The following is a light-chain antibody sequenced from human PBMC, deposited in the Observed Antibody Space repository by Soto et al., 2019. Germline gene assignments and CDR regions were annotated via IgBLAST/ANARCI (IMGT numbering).Light chain of an antibody. Sequence: ELVLTQSPGTLSLSPGERATLSCRASQSVSSSYLAGYQQKPGQAPRLLIYGASSRATGIPDRFSGSGSGTDFTLTISRLEPEDFAVYYWQQYGSSPGTFGQGTKVEIK. J-gene: IGKJ1*01. V-gene: IGKV3-20*01. CDR3: QQYGSSPGT. CDR2: GAS. CDR1: QSVSSSY.